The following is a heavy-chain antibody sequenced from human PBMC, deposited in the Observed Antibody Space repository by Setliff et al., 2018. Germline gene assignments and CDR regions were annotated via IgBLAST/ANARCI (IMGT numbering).Heavy chain of an antibody. CDR3: ARGSYYDSSGYSPDFFDY. CDR2: IYTSGST. J-gene: IGHJ4*02. Sequence: LSLTCTVSGGSISSGSYYWSWIRQPAGKGLEWIGHIYTSGSTNYNPSLKSRVTISLDTSKNQFSLKLSSVTAADTAVYYCARGSYYDSSGYSPDFFDYWGQGTLVTVSS. CDR1: GGSISSGSYY. V-gene: IGHV4-61*09. D-gene: IGHD3-22*01.